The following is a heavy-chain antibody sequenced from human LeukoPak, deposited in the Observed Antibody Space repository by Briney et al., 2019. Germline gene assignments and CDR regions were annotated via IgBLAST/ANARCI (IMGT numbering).Heavy chain of an antibody. CDR1: GASISYYY. CDR3: ATSSGGTMVRGVIGWYFDY. V-gene: IGHV4-4*07. CDR2: LYATGTT. D-gene: IGHD3-10*01. J-gene: IGHJ4*02. Sequence: PSETLSLTCAVSGASISYYYWSWIRQPAGKRLEWIGRLYATGTTIYNPSLKSRAIMSVDTSKNQFSLNLTSVTAADTAVYYCATSSGGTMVRGVIGWYFDYWGQGTLVTVSS.